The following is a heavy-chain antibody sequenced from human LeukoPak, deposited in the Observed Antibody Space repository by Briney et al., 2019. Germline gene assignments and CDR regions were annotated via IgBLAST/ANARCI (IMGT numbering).Heavy chain of an antibody. Sequence: GGSLRLSCAASGFTFSSYAMHWVRQAPGKGLEWVAVISYDGSNKYYADSVKGRFTISRDNSKNTLYLQMNSLRAEDTAVHYCVRAMNVWGQGTTVTVSS. CDR3: VRAMNV. V-gene: IGHV3-30-3*01. J-gene: IGHJ6*02. CDR1: GFTFSSYA. CDR2: ISYDGSNK.